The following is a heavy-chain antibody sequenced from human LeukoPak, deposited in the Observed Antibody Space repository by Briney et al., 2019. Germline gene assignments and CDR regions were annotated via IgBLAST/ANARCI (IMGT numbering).Heavy chain of an antibody. D-gene: IGHD3/OR15-3a*01. J-gene: IGHJ6*02. CDR3: AGLDYYYGLDV. CDR1: GFTFDDYA. Sequence: GGSLRLSCAASGFTFDDYAMPWVRQAPGKGLEWVSGISWNSATIDYADSVKGRFTISRDNAKNSLYLQMNSLRAEDTALYYCAGLDYYYGLDVWGQGTTVTVSS. CDR2: ISWNSATI. V-gene: IGHV3-9*01.